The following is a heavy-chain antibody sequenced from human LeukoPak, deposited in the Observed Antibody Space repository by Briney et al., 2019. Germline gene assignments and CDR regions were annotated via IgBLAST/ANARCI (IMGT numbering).Heavy chain of an antibody. V-gene: IGHV3-30*02. CDR1: GFTFSSYG. D-gene: IGHD3-10*01. Sequence: GGSLRLSCAASGFTFSSYGMHWVRQAPGKGLEWVAFIRYDGSNKYYADSVKGRFTISRDNSKNTLYLQMNSLRAEDTAVYYCAKGDSYGSGPYGMDVWGQGTTVTVSS. CDR2: IRYDGSNK. CDR3: AKGDSYGSGPYGMDV. J-gene: IGHJ6*02.